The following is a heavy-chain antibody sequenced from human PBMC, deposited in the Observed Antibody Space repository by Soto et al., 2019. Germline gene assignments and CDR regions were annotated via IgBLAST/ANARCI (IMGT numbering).Heavy chain of an antibody. CDR3: ARDFGHGYYLDY. D-gene: IGHD3-3*01. CDR2: ITDSSDTV. CDR1: GFSFSNYN. J-gene: IGHJ4*02. V-gene: IGHV3-48*02. Sequence: PXESLSLSCVASGFSFSNYNMNWVRQAPGKGLEWVSYITDSSDTVHYADSVRGRFTISRDNAESSLYLQMNSLRDEDTAVYFCARDFGHGYYLDYWGRGTLVTVSS.